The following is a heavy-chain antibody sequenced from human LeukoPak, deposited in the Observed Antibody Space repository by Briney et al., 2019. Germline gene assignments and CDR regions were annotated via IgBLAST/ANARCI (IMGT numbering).Heavy chain of an antibody. V-gene: IGHV1-2*06. CDR3: ARDYCSSTSCLFDY. J-gene: IGHJ4*02. CDR1: GYTFTGYH. D-gene: IGHD2-2*01. CDR2: INPNSGDT. Sequence: ASVKVSCKASGYTFTGYHMHWVRQAPGQGLEWMGRINPNSGDTNYAQKFQGRVTMTRDTSISTAYVELSRLRSDDTAVYYCARDYCSSTSCLFDYWGQGTLVTVSA.